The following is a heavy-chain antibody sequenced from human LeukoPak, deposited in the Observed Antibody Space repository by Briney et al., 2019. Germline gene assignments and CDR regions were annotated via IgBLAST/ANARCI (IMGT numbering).Heavy chain of an antibody. Sequence: TGGSLRLSCAASGFTFSSYGMHWVRQAPGKGLEWVAVIWYDGSNKYYADSVKGRFTISRDNSKNTLYLQMNSLRAEDTAVYYCAKNTRRYYYGSGVDYFDYWGQGTLVTVS. V-gene: IGHV3-33*06. J-gene: IGHJ4*02. CDR2: IWYDGSNK. CDR3: AKNTRRYYYGSGVDYFDY. CDR1: GFTFSSYG. D-gene: IGHD3-10*01.